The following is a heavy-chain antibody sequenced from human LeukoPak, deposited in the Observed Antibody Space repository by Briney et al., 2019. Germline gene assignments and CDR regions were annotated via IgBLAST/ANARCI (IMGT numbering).Heavy chain of an antibody. CDR1: GDSISGGGHY. J-gene: IGHJ4*02. CDR3: ARDLGTTGWHTFDY. D-gene: IGHD6-19*01. CDR2: IYYSGST. Sequence: SQTLSLTCTVSGDSISGGGHYWSWIRQHPGKGLEWIGYIYYSGSTQYNPSLKSRVTISVDTSQNQFSLKLSSVTPDDTAVYYCARDLGTTGWHTFDYWGQGTLVTVSS. V-gene: IGHV4-31*03.